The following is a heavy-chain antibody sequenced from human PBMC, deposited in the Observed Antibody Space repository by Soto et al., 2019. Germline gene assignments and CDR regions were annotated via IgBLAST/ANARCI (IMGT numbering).Heavy chain of an antibody. CDR1: GYSFTSYW. V-gene: IGHV5-51*01. D-gene: IGHD6-6*01. CDR2: IYPGDSDT. Sequence: PGESLKISCKGSGYSFTSYWIGWVRQMPGKGLEWMGIIYPGDSDTRYSPSFQGQVTISADKSISTAYLQWSSLKASDTAMYYCLAAHSSPIYYFDYWGQGTLVTVSS. CDR3: LAAHSSPIYYFDY. J-gene: IGHJ4*02.